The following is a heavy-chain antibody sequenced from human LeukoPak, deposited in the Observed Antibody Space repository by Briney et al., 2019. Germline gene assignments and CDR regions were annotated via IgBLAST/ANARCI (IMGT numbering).Heavy chain of an antibody. V-gene: IGHV4-34*01. CDR1: GGSFSGYY. Sequence: PSETLSLTCAVYGGSFSGYYWSWIRQPPGKGLEWIGEINHSGSTNYNPSLKSRVTISVDTSKNKFSLKLSSVTAADTAVYYCARQWYWNYRYFDYWGQGTLVTVSS. CDR3: ARQWYWNYRYFDY. CDR2: INHSGST. J-gene: IGHJ4*02. D-gene: IGHD1-7*01.